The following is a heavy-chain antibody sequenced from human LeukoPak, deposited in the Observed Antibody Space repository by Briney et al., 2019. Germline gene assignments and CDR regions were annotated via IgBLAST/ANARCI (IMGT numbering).Heavy chain of an antibody. Sequence: GGSLRLSCAASGFTFDDYVMSWVRQALGKGLEWVSTISWNGGNTGYADSVKGRFTISRDNAKNSLYLQMNSLRPEDTALYYCARVRDYCTNGVCPYYFDYWGQGTLVTVSS. CDR1: GFTFDDYV. V-gene: IGHV3-20*04. CDR3: ARVRDYCTNGVCPYYFDY. D-gene: IGHD2-8*01. J-gene: IGHJ4*02. CDR2: ISWNGGNT.